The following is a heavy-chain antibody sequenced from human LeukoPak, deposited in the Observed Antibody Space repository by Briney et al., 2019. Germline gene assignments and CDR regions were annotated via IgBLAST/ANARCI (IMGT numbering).Heavy chain of an antibody. J-gene: IGHJ4*02. D-gene: IGHD3-3*01. V-gene: IGHV3-21*01. CDR3: ARMIFGVIISNDY. Sequence: GGSLRLSCAASGFTFSSYSMNWVRQAPGKGLEWVSSISSSSSYIYYADSVKGRFTISRDNAKNSLYLQMNSLGAEDTAVYYCARMIFGVIISNDYWGQGTLVTVSS. CDR1: GFTFSSYS. CDR2: ISSSSSYI.